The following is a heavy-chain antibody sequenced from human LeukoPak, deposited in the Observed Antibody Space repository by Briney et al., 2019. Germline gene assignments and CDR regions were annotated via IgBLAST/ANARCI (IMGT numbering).Heavy chain of an antibody. Sequence: PGGSLRLSCAASGFTFSNYAMTWVRQAPGKGLEWVASISSTVINTYNADSVKGRFTLSRDNSKTTLYLQMNSLRADDTAIYYCAKGTVRFLEWSQRGYFDYWGQGILVTVSS. D-gene: IGHD3-3*01. CDR1: GFTFSNYA. CDR2: ISSTVINT. J-gene: IGHJ4*02. CDR3: AKGTVRFLEWSQRGYFDY. V-gene: IGHV3-23*01.